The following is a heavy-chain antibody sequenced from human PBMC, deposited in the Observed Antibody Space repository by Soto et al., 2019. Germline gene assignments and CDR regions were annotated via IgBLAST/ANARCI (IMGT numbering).Heavy chain of an antibody. Sequence: PXESLLLSCAASGFTFSRYYMNGVRQAPGKGLEWVSSISTTSTYTHYADSLKGRFTISRDNAKKLLYLQMDSLRVEDTAVYYCARDDGLSSTNVKAFDIWGQGTKVTVSS. CDR3: ARDDGLSSTNVKAFDI. D-gene: IGHD2-2*01. CDR2: ISTTSTYT. CDR1: GFTFSRYY. J-gene: IGHJ3*02. V-gene: IGHV3-21*01.